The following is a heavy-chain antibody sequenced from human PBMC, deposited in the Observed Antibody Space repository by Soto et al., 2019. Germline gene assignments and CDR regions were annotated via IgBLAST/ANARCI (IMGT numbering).Heavy chain of an antibody. CDR3: ARARGDFWSGYYNPYFDY. D-gene: IGHD3-3*01. CDR2: IYYSGST. Sequence: QLQLQESGPGLVKPSETLSLTCTVSGGSISSSSYYRGWIRQPPGKGLEWIGSIYYSGSTYYNPSLKSRVTISVDTSKNQFSLKLSSVTAADTAVYYCARARGDFWSGYYNPYFDYWGQGTLVTVSS. CDR1: GGSISSSSYY. J-gene: IGHJ4*02. V-gene: IGHV4-39*01.